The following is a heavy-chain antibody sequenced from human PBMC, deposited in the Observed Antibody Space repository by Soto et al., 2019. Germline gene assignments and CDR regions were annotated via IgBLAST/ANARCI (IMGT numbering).Heavy chain of an antibody. Sequence: VSVKVSCKASGYTFTSYGISWVRQAPGQGLEWMGWISAYNGNTNYAQKLQGRVTMTTDTSTSTAYMELRSLRSDDTAVYYCARDRRYYGSGSYYNVGYWGQGTLVTVSS. J-gene: IGHJ4*02. D-gene: IGHD3-10*01. CDR2: ISAYNGNT. CDR1: GYTFTSYG. V-gene: IGHV1-18*01. CDR3: ARDRRYYGSGSYYNVGY.